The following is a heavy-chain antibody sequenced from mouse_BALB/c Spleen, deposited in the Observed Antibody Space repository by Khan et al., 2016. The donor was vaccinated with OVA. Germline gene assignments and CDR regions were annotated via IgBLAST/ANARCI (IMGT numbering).Heavy chain of an antibody. J-gene: IGHJ4*01. CDR1: GFSLTNYG. CDR2: IWSDGIT. Sequence: QVQLKESGPGLVAPSQSLSITCTISGFSLTNYGVHWVRQPPGKGLEWLVVIWSDGITTYNSALKSRLSISKDNSKSQVFLKMNSLQTDDTAMYFCAIQPYYHYNVMDYWGQGTSVTVSS. CDR3: AIQPYYHYNVMDY. D-gene: IGHD2-10*01. V-gene: IGHV2-6-1*01.